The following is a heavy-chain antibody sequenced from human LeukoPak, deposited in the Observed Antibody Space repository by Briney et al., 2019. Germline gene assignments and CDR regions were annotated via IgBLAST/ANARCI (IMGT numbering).Heavy chain of an antibody. D-gene: IGHD3-3*01. J-gene: IGHJ6*02. CDR1: GGTFSSYA. CDR3: ARDQKHYDFWSGYPRGYYYYGMDV. V-gene: IGHV1-69*13. Sequence: GASVKVSCKASGGTFSSYAISWVRQAPGQGLEWMGGIIPIFGTANYAQKFRGRVTITADESTSTAYMELSSLRSEDTAVYYCARDQKHYDFWSGYPRGYYYYGMDVWGQGTTVTVSS. CDR2: IIPIFGTA.